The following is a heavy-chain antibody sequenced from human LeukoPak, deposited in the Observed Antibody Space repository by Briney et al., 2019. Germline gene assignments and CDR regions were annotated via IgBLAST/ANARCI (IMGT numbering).Heavy chain of an antibody. V-gene: IGHV1-24*01. CDR3: ATNQIVVVPAAMWGGWFDP. CDR2: FDPEDGET. Sequence: GASVKVSCKVSGYTLTELSMHWVRQAPGKGLEWMGGFDPEDGETIYAQKFQGRVTMTEDTSTDTAYMELSSLRSEDTAVYYCATNQIVVVPAAMWGGWFDPWGQGTLVTVSS. D-gene: IGHD2-2*01. CDR1: GYTLTELS. J-gene: IGHJ5*02.